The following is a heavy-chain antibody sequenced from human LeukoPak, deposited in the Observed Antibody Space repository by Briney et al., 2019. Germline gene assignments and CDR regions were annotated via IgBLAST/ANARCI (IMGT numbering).Heavy chain of an antibody. CDR2: ISSSSTYI. J-gene: IGHJ6*02. V-gene: IGHV3-21*01. CDR3: AREGIVVVVTALYGMDV. CDR1: GFTFSSYN. Sequence: PGGSLRLSCAASGFTFSSYNINWVPQAPGKGLEWVSSISSSSTYIYYADSVKGRFTISRDNAKNSLYLQMSSLRAEDTAVYYCAREGIVVVVTALYGMDVWGQGTTVTVSS. D-gene: IGHD2-15*01.